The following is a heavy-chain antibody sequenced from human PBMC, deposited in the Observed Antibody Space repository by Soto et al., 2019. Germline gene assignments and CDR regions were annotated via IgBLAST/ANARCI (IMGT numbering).Heavy chain of an antibody. CDR2: ISSSSSYI. CDR3: ASQRSDIVVPLSTTLWEFEP. Sequence: GGSLRLSCAASGFTFSSYSMNWVRQAPGKGLEWVSSISSSSSYIYYADSVKGRFTISRDNAKNSLYLQINSLRAEDTAVYYCASQRSDIVVPLSTTLWEFEPWGQGTLVTVSS. CDR1: GFTFSSYS. D-gene: IGHD2-2*01. V-gene: IGHV3-21*01. J-gene: IGHJ5*02.